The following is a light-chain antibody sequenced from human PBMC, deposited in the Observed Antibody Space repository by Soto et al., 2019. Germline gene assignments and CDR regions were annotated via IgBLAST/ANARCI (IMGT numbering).Light chain of an antibody. Sequence: QSALTQPASVSGSPGQSITISCTGSSSDIGAYYYVSWFQQYPGKAPKLITSEVSNRPSGVSNRFSGSKSGTAASLTISWLQTEDEADYFCFSFTTDWTHVFGTGTKVTVL. V-gene: IGLV2-14*01. CDR1: SSDIGAYYY. J-gene: IGLJ1*01. CDR3: FSFTTDWTHV. CDR2: EVS.